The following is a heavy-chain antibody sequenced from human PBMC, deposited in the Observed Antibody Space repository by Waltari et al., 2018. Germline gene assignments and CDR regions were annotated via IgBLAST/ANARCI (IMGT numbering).Heavy chain of an antibody. V-gene: IGHV3-9*01. J-gene: IGHJ4*02. Sequence: EVQLVESGGGLVQPGRSLRLHCAASGFTFVDYARHWVRQGPGKGLEWVSGISWNSGSIGYADSVKGRFTISRDNAKNSLYLQMNSLRAEDTALYYCAKRAYDSSGPLDYWGQGTLVTVSS. D-gene: IGHD3-22*01. CDR2: ISWNSGSI. CDR3: AKRAYDSSGPLDY. CDR1: GFTFVDYA.